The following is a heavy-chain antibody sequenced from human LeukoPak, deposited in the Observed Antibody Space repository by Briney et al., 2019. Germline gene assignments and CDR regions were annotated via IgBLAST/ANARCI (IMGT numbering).Heavy chain of an antibody. Sequence: PGRSLRLSCAASGFTFDDYAMHWVRQAPGKGLEWVSGISWNSGSIGYADSVKGRFTISRDNAKNSLYLQMNSLRAEDTALYYCAKEGRGTLTGYYRYYYYGMDVWGQGTTVTVSS. CDR3: AKEGRGTLTGYYRYYYYGMDV. J-gene: IGHJ6*02. CDR1: GFTFDDYA. V-gene: IGHV3-9*01. CDR2: ISWNSGSI. D-gene: IGHD3-9*01.